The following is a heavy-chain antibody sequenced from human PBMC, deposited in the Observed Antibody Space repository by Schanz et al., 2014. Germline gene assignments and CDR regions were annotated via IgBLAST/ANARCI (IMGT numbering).Heavy chain of an antibody. V-gene: IGHV3-48*04. CDR1: GFSFRKSA. CDR2: ISSVGISK. Sequence: EVQLLESGGGLVQPGGSLRLSCAASGFSFRKSAMSWVRQAPGKGLEWVSYISSVGISKYYADPVKGRFTISRDSAKNSLYLQMNSLRAEDTAVYYCARQRSYFYAMDVWGQGTTVTVSS. CDR3: ARQRSYFYAMDV. J-gene: IGHJ6*02.